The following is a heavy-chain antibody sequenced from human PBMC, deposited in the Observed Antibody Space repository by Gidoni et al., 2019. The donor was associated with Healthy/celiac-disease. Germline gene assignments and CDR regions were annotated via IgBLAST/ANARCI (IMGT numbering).Heavy chain of an antibody. J-gene: IGHJ4*02. CDR2: IDPSDSYT. D-gene: IGHD3-10*01. Sequence: EVQLVQSGAEVKTHGESLRISCKGFGYSITSYWISWVRQMPGKGREWMGRIDPSDSYTNYSPSFQGHVTISADKSISTAYLQWSSLKASDTAMYYCARLEEMAPGAIDYWGQGTLVTVSS. CDR1: GYSITSYW. CDR3: ARLEEMAPGAIDY. V-gene: IGHV5-10-1*01.